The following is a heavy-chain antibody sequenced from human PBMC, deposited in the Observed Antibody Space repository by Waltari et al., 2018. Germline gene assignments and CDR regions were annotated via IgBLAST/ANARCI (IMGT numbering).Heavy chain of an antibody. V-gene: IGHV3-74*01. J-gene: IGHJ6*04. Sequence: EVQLLESVGGLVQPGGSLRLSCLVPGFIFSTSWMHLVRQGPGKGLVWFSRIDNGDGSGTSYADSVKGRFTISRDNAKNTLYLQMNSLRAEDTGVYYCARDHYYSKDVWGTGTTVTVSS. CDR2: IDNGDGSGT. CDR3: ARDHYYSKDV. CDR1: GFIFSTSW.